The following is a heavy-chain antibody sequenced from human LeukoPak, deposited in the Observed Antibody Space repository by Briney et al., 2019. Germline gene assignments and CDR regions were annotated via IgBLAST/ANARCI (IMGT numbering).Heavy chain of an antibody. Sequence: LTGGSLRLSCAASEFTFSAYWMHWVRQAPGKGLVWVSRIRGDGSMTNYADSVKGRFTISRDNSKNTLYLQMNSLRAEDTAVYYCARPNSRYGQIYYYYGMDVWGQGTTVTVSS. J-gene: IGHJ6*02. CDR2: IRGDGSMT. D-gene: IGHD4-23*01. V-gene: IGHV3-74*01. CDR1: EFTFSAYW. CDR3: ARPNSRYGQIYYYYGMDV.